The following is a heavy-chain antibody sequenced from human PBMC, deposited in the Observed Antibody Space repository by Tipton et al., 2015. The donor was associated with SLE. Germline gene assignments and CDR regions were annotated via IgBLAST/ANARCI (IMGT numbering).Heavy chain of an antibody. CDR2: ISATNGHI. V-gene: IGHV3-21*01. Sequence: SLRLSCAASGFTFSTYTMTWVRQAPGKGLEWVSFISATNGHIYYADSVKGRFTISRDNAKNSLYLQMNSLRAEDTAVYYRARHIYDTSGGPFDNWGQGTLVTVSS. J-gene: IGHJ4*02. CDR1: GFTFSTYT. CDR3: ARHIYDTSGGPFDN. D-gene: IGHD3-22*01.